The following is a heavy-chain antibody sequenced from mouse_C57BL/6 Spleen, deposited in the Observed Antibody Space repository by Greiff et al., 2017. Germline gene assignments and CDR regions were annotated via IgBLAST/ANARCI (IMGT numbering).Heavy chain of an antibody. CDR1: GYTFTSYW. CDR3: ARLLRYDYDFDY. D-gene: IGHD1-1*01. CDR2: IYPGSGST. Sequence: QVQLQQPGAELVKPGASVQMSCKASGYTFTSYWITWVKQRPGHGLEWIGDIYPGSGSTNYNEKFKSKATLSVDTSSSTADLQLSSLTSEDSAVYYCARLLRYDYDFDYWGQGTTLTVSA. V-gene: IGHV1-55*01. J-gene: IGHJ2*01.